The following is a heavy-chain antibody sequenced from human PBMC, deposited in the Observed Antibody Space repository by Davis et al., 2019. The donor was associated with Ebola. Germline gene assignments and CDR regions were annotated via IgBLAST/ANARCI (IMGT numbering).Heavy chain of an antibody. J-gene: IGHJ6*02. CDR3: AKEDYSSSSRSDHSYFFGMDV. CDR2: IQNDGNYK. CDR1: GFTFSSYA. D-gene: IGHD6-6*01. V-gene: IGHV3-30*02. Sequence: PGGSLRLSCATSGFTFSSYAMHWVRQAPGKGLEWVAFIQNDGNYKQYAASVKGRFTISRDNSKNTLYLQMNNLRVEDTAVYYCAKEDYSSSSRSDHSYFFGMDVWGQGTTVSVSS.